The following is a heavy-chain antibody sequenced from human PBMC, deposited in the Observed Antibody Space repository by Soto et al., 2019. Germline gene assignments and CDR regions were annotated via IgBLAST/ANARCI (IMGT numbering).Heavy chain of an antibody. CDR1: GGSISSSYYY. CDR2: IYYSGST. CDR3: ARLYGGWPNYYYYDYGMDV. Sequence: PSETLSLTCTVSGGSISSSYYYWGWIRQPPGKGLEWIGSIYYSGSTYYNPSLKSRVTISVDTSKNQFSLKLSSVTAADTAVYYCARLYGGWPNYYYYDYGMDVWGQGTTVTVSS. D-gene: IGHD6-19*01. J-gene: IGHJ6*02. V-gene: IGHV4-39*01.